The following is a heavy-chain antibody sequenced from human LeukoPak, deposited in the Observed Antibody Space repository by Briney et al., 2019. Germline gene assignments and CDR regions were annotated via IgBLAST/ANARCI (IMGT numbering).Heavy chain of an antibody. Sequence: GASVKVSCKASGYTFTSYGINWVRQATGQGLEWMGWMNPNSGNTGYAQKFQGRVTMTRNTSISTAYMELSSLRSEDTAVYYCARGLRYFDWLLLGVDYWGQGTLVTVSS. CDR2: MNPNSGNT. CDR3: ARGLRYFDWLLLGVDY. CDR1: GYTFTSYG. J-gene: IGHJ4*02. V-gene: IGHV1-8*02. D-gene: IGHD3-9*01.